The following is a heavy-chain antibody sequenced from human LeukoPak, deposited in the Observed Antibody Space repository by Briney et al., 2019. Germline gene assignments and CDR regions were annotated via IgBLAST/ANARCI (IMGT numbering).Heavy chain of an antibody. Sequence: GGSLRLSCAASGFTFSNDWMCWVRQAPGKELEWVANINQDESKKYYADSVKGRFTISRDNAKNSLYLQMSSLTAEDTAIYYCARDHAYRADYWGQGTLVTVSS. CDR2: INQDESKK. CDR3: ARDHAYRADY. D-gene: IGHD2-2*01. V-gene: IGHV3-7*01. J-gene: IGHJ4*02. CDR1: GFTFSNDW.